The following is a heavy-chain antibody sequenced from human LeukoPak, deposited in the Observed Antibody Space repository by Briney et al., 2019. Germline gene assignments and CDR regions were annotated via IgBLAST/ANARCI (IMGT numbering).Heavy chain of an antibody. Sequence: ASVKVSCKASGYTFTGYYMHWVRQAPGQGREWMGWINPNRGGTNYAQKFQGRVTMTRDTSISTAYMELSRLRSNDTAVYYCARVDSSGYYSGWFDPWGQGTLVTVSS. CDR2: INPNRGGT. J-gene: IGHJ5*02. D-gene: IGHD3-22*01. V-gene: IGHV1-2*02. CDR1: GYTFTGYY. CDR3: ARVDSSGYYSGWFDP.